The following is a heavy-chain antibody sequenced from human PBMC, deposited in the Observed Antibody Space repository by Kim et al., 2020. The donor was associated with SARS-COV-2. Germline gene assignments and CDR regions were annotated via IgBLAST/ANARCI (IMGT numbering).Heavy chain of an antibody. CDR2: INPSGGST. Sequence: ASVKVSCKASGYTFTSYYMHWVRQAPGQGLEWMGIINPSGGSTSYAQKFQGRVTMTRDTSTSTVYMELSSLRSEDTAVYYCARDRAPYYYDSSGYYYYWGQGTLVTVSS. J-gene: IGHJ4*02. CDR3: ARDRAPYYYDSSGYYYY. CDR1: GYTFTSYY. D-gene: IGHD3-22*01. V-gene: IGHV1-46*01.